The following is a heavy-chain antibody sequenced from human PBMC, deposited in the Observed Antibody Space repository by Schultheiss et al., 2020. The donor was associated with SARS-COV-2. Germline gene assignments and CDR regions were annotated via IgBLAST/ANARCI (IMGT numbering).Heavy chain of an antibody. D-gene: IGHD6-19*01. J-gene: IGHJ1*01. CDR2: INHSGST. CDR3: VRSSGWYPGWFQH. Sequence: SETLSLTCAVYGGSFSGYYWSWIRQPPGKGLEWIGEINHSGSTNYNPSLKSRVTISVDTSKNQFSLKLSSVTAADTAVYYCVRSSGWYPGWFQHWGQGTLVTVSS. V-gene: IGHV4-34*01. CDR1: GGSFSGYY.